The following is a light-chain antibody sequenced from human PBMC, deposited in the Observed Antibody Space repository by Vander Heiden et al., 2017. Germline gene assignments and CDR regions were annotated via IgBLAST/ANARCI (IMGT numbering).Light chain of an antibody. Sequence: SHELTQPPSVSVSPAQTARITCSGDALPKQYAYWYQQKPGQAPVLVIYKDSERPSGIPERFSGSSSGTTVTLTISGVQAEDEADYYCQSADSSGTWVFGGGTKLTVL. CDR1: ALPKQY. V-gene: IGLV3-25*03. CDR3: QSADSSGTWV. J-gene: IGLJ3*02. CDR2: KDS.